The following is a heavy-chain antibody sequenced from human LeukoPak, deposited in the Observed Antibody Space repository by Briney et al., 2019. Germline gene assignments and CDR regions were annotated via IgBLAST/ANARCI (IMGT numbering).Heavy chain of an antibody. CDR3: ARDMEPSPLVAFDI. CDR2: ISYDGSNK. CDR1: GFTFSSYA. Sequence: SGGSLRLSCAASGFTFSSYAMHWVRQAPGKGLEWVAVISYDGSNKYYADSVKGRFTISRDNSKNTLYLQMNSLRAEDTAVYYCARDMEPSPLVAFDIWGQGTMVTVSS. V-gene: IGHV3-30-3*01. D-gene: IGHD6-13*01. J-gene: IGHJ3*02.